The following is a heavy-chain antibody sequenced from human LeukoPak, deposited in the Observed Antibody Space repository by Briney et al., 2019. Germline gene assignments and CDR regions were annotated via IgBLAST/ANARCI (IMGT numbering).Heavy chain of an antibody. Sequence: ASVKVSCKASGYTFTGYYMHWVRQAPGQGLEWMGWINPNSGGTNYAQKFQGWVTMTRDTSISTAYMELSRLRSDDTAVYYCARHSGSSWSNWFDPWGQGTLVTVSS. J-gene: IGHJ5*02. V-gene: IGHV1-2*04. CDR2: INPNSGGT. CDR3: ARHSGSSWSNWFDP. D-gene: IGHD6-13*01. CDR1: GYTFTGYY.